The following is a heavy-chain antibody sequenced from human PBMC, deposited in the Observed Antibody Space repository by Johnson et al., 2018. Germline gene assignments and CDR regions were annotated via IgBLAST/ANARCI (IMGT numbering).Heavy chain of an antibody. CDR1: GFSFSSYW. J-gene: IGHJ3*02. CDR2: IKQDGREK. V-gene: IGHV3-7*01. CDR3: AKLSTWAERAFDI. D-gene: IGHD3-10*01. Sequence: VQLVQSGGGVVQPGRSLRLSCAASGFSFSSYWMSWVRQAPGKGLEWVANIKQDGREKYYVESVKGRFIISRDNAKNSVYLQMNNLRVEDTAMYFCAKLSTWAERAFDIWGQGTVVTVSS.